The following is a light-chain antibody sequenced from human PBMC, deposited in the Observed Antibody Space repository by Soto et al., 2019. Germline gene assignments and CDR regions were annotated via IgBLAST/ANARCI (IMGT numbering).Light chain of an antibody. CDR3: SSYTSSSTLWV. J-gene: IGLJ3*02. CDR2: DVS. V-gene: IGLV2-14*01. Sequence: QSALTQPASVSGSPGQSSTISCTGTSSDVGGYNYVSWYQQHPGKAPKLMIYDVSNRPSGVSNRFSGSKSGNTASLTISGLQAEDEAAYYCSSYTSSSTLWVFGGGTKLTVL. CDR1: SSDVGGYNY.